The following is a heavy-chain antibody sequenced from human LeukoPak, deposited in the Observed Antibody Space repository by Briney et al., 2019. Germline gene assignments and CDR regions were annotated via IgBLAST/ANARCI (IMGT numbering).Heavy chain of an antibody. V-gene: IGHV3-30-3*01. CDR1: GFTFSSYA. J-gene: IGHJ4*02. CDR2: ISYDGSNK. Sequence: GRSLRLSCAASGFTFSSYAMHWVRQAPGKGLEWVAVISYDGSNKYYADSVKGRFTISRDNSKNTLYLQMNSLRAEDTAVYYCARDWYSSSPFDYWGQGTLVTISS. CDR3: ARDWYSSSPFDY. D-gene: IGHD6-6*01.